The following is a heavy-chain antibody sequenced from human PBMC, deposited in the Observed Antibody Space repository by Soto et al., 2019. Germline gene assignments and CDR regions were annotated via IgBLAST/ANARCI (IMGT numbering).Heavy chain of an antibody. D-gene: IGHD5-12*01. CDR1: GYTFTSYY. CDR2: INPSGGST. V-gene: IGHV1-46*01. J-gene: IGHJ3*02. CDR3: ARGSGYDYWPDAFDI. Sequence: ASVKVSCKASGYTFTSYYMHWVRQAPGQGLEWMGIINPSGGSTSYAQKFQGRVTMTRDTSTSTVYMELRSLRSDDTAVYYCARGSGYDYWPDAFDIWGQGTMVTVSS.